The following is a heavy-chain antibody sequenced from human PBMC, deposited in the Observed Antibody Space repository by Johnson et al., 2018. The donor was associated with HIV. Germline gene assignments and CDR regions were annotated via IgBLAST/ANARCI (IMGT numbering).Heavy chain of an antibody. J-gene: IGHJ3*02. CDR3: ARDLVGGSYLLGAFDI. D-gene: IGHD1-26*01. Sequence: QVRLVESGGGVVQPGRSLRLSCAASGFSFSYYAMHWVRQAPGKGLEWVAVISYDGINKYYAQSVKGRFTISRDNSKKTLYLQMNSLRAEDTAVYNCARDLVGGSYLLGAFDIWGQGTMVTVSS. CDR1: GFSFSYYA. V-gene: IGHV3-30-3*01. CDR2: ISYDGINK.